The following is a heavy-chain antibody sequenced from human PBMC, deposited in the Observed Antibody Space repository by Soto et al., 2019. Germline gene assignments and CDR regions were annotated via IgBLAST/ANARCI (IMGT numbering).Heavy chain of an antibody. Sequence: QVQLQESGPGLVKPSGTLSLTCAVSGGSVSSSHWWTWVRQSPGKWLECIGEISHSGTSNSNPSLKTRATLTVNKSKNHFSLTLTSVTAAYTAVYYCARVVLTITRGAFDAWGQGTLFIVSS. CDR1: GGSVSSSHW. CDR2: ISHSGTS. D-gene: IGHD3-9*01. CDR3: ARVVLTITRGAFDA. J-gene: IGHJ3*01. V-gene: IGHV4-4*02.